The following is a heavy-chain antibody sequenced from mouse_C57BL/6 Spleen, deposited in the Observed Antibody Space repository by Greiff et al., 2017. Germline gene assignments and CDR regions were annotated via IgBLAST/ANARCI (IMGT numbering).Heavy chain of an antibody. Sequence: QVQLQQPGAELVMPGASVKLSCKASGYTFTSYWMHWVKQSPGQGLEWIGEIDPSDSYTNYNQKFKGNSTLTVDKSSSTAYMQRSRLTSEDAAVYYCARWGYYEYDRYAMDYWGQGTSVTVSS. D-gene: IGHD2-4*01. CDR3: ARWGYYEYDRYAMDY. CDR2: IDPSDSYT. J-gene: IGHJ4*01. CDR1: GYTFTSYW. V-gene: IGHV1-69*01.